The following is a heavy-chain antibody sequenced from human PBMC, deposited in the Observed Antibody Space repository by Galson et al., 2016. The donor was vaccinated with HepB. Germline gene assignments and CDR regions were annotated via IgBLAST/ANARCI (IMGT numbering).Heavy chain of an antibody. CDR1: GFTFSRYE. Sequence: SLRLSCAASGFTFSRYEMNWVRQAPGKGLEWVAVLSTNGLSQHYADSVKGRFTISRDNAKNSLYLQMNSLRAEDTAVYYCAREPVRLDDLLTGPPKNPDYWGQGTLVTVSS. CDR3: AREPVRLDDLLTGPPKNPDY. CDR2: LSTNGLSQ. D-gene: IGHD3-9*01. V-gene: IGHV3-48*03. J-gene: IGHJ4*02.